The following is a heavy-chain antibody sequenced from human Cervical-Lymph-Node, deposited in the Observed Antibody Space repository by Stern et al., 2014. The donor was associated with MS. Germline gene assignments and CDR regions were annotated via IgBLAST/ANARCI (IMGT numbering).Heavy chain of an antibody. CDR3: AKNKRDYGDYLSTDVLDV. D-gene: IGHD4-17*01. V-gene: IGHV3-48*01. CDR1: GFIFSDYN. CDR2: ISSSGSTI. J-gene: IGHJ3*01. Sequence: EVQLQESGGGLVQPGGSLRLSCAVSGFIFSDYNMNWVRQAPGKGPEWISFISSSGSTIYYADSVKGRFTISRDNADNSLYLQLSGLRAEDTALYYCAKNKRDYGDYLSTDVLDVWGQGTMVTVSS.